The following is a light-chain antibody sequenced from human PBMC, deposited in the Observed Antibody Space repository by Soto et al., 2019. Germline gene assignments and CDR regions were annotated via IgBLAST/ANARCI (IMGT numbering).Light chain of an antibody. J-gene: IGLJ2*01. V-gene: IGLV1-44*01. CDR1: GSNIGSNT. CDR2: SNN. Sequence: QSVLTQPPSASGTPGQRVTISCSGSGSNIGSNTVNWYQQLPGTAPKLLIYSNNQRPSGVPDRFSGSKSGTSASLAISGLQSEDEADYYCAAWDDSLKGVFGGGTKLTVL. CDR3: AAWDDSLKGV.